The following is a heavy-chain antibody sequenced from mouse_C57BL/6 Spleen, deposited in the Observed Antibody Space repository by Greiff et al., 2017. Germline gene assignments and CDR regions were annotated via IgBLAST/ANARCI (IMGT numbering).Heavy chain of an antibody. Sequence: VQVVESGPGLVQPSQSLSITCTVSGFSLTSYGVHWVRQSPGKGLEWLGVIWSGGSTDYNAAFISRLSISKDNSKSQVFFKMNSLQADDTAIYYCARGRDYDGYYYAMDYWGQGTSVTVSS. CDR1: GFSLTSYG. CDR3: ARGRDYDGYYYAMDY. D-gene: IGHD2-4*01. J-gene: IGHJ4*01. V-gene: IGHV2-2*01. CDR2: IWSGGST.